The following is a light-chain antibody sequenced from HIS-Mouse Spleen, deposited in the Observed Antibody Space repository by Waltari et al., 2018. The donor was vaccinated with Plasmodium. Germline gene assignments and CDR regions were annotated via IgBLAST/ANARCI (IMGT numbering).Light chain of an antibody. V-gene: IGLV3-25*03. CDR2: KDS. Sequence: SYELTQPPSVSVSPGQTARITCSGAALPKKYAYWYQQKSGQAPVLVIYKDSERPSGIPERFSGSSSGTTVTLTISGVQAEDEADYYCQSADSSGTYRVFGGGTKLTVL. CDR1: ALPKKY. J-gene: IGLJ2*01. CDR3: QSADSSGTYRV.